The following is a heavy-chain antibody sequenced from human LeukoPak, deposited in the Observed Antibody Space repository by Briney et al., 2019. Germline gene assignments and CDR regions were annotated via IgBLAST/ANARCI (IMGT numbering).Heavy chain of an antibody. CDR3: ARGAYSSSSGYIDY. Sequence: SETLSLTCAVSGSSISNGGFSWSWIRQPPGKGLEWIGYIYHSGNTYYNPSLKSRVTISVDRSKNQFSLNLNSVTAADTAVYYCARGAYSSSSGYIDYWGQGTLVTVSS. CDR2: IYHSGNT. J-gene: IGHJ4*02. V-gene: IGHV4-30-2*01. CDR1: GSSISNGGFS. D-gene: IGHD6-6*01.